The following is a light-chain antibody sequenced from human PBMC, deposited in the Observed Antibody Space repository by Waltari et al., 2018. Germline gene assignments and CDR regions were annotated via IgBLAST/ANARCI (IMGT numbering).Light chain of an antibody. CDR3: MQALQTPIT. V-gene: IGKV2-28*01. J-gene: IGKJ5*01. Sequence: DIVMTQSPLSLPVTPGEPASISCRSSQSLLHSNGYNYLDWYLQKPGQSPQLLIYLGFNRASGVPDRFSGSGSGTDCTLKISRVEAEDVGVYYRMQALQTPITFGQGTRLEIK. CDR2: LGF. CDR1: QSLLHSNGYNY.